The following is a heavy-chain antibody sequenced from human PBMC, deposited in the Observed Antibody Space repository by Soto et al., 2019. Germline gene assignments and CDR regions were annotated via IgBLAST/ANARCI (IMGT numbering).Heavy chain of an antibody. CDR1: GYTFTSYA. V-gene: IGHV1-3*01. D-gene: IGHD6-19*01. CDR3: ARVSVAGTRFDY. J-gene: IGHJ4*02. Sequence: ASVKVSCKASGYTFTSYAMHWVRQAPGQRLEWMGWIHPANGNTKYSQRFQGRVTITSDTSASTAYMEVSSLRSEDTAVYYCARVSVAGTRFDYWGQGTLVNVSS. CDR2: IHPANGNT.